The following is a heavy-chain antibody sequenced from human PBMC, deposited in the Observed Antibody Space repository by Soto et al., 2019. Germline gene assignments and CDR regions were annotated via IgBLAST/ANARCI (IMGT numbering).Heavy chain of an antibody. CDR3: ARGQCYYYYGMDV. CDR2: INHSGST. J-gene: IGHJ6*02. Sequence: QVQLQQWGAGLLKPSETLSLTCAVYGGSFSGYYWSWIRQPPGKGLEWIGEINHSGSTNYNPSLKSRVTISVDTSKNQFSLKLSSVTAADTAVYYCARGQCYYYYGMDVWGQGTTVTVSS. CDR1: GGSFSGYY. V-gene: IGHV4-34*01.